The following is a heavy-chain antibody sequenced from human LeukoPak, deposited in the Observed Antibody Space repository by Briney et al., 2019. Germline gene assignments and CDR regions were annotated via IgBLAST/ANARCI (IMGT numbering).Heavy chain of an antibody. V-gene: IGHV1-2*02. J-gene: IGHJ5*02. D-gene: IGHD6-13*01. CDR3: AKDSRIAAAGIDYNWFDP. CDR1: GYTFTGYY. Sequence: ASVKVSCKASGYTFTGYYIHWVRQAPGQGLEWMGWINPNSGGTNYAQKFQGRVTMTRDTSISTAYMELSRLRSDDTAVYYCAKDSRIAAAGIDYNWFDPWGQGTLVTVSS. CDR2: INPNSGGT.